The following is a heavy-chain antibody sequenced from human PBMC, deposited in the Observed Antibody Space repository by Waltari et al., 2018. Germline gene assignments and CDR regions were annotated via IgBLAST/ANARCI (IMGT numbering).Heavy chain of an antibody. CDR3: ARGQAVAGYFDY. J-gene: IGHJ4*02. V-gene: IGHV4-61*09. Sequence: QVQLQESGPGLVKPSQTLSLPCTVSGGSISSGRYYWSWIRQPAGKGLEWIGYIYTSGSTNYNPSLKSRVTISVDTSKNQFSLKLSSVTAADTAVYYCARGQAVAGYFDYWGQGTLVTVSS. CDR1: GGSISSGRYY. CDR2: IYTSGST. D-gene: IGHD6-19*01.